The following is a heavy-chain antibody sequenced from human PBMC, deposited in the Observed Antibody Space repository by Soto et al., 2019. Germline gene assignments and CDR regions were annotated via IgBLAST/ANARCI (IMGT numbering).Heavy chain of an antibody. V-gene: IGHV3-23*01. CDR2: ISGSGGGT. D-gene: IGHD6-13*01. CDR3: ASSGIVGIPAGGPGGY. J-gene: IGHJ4*02. Sequence: EGQLLESGGGLGQPGGSLRLSCAASGFIFSRFAMSWVRQPPGKGLEWVSSISGSGGGTYYADSVKGRFTISRDNSKNTLYLQMHSLRADDTAVYWCASSGIVGIPAGGPGGYCGQGTLVSVSS. CDR1: GFIFSRFA.